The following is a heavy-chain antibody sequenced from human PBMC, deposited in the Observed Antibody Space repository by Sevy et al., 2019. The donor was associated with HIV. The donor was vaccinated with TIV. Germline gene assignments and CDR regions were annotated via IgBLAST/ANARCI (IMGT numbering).Heavy chain of an antibody. CDR3: AREEYFYGSGTYGYGMDV. J-gene: IGHJ6*02. V-gene: IGHV4-4*02. D-gene: IGHD3-10*01. Sequence: SETLSLTCAVSGGSIRSSHWWSWVRQSPGKGLEWIGEIYYSGSRNYNPSLKSRLTISVDTSNNLFSLWLSPVTAADTAVYYCAREEYFYGSGTYGYGMDVWGQGTTVTVSS. CDR2: IYYSGSR. CDR1: GGSIRSSHW.